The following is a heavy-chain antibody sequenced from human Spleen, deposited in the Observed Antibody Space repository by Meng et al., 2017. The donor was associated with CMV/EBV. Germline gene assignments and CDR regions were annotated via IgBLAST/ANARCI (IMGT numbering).Heavy chain of an antibody. D-gene: IGHD2-2*01. CDR1: GYTLTELS. J-gene: IGHJ4*02. V-gene: IGHV1-24*01. CDR2: FDPEDGET. Sequence: ASVKVSCKASGYTLTELSMHWVRQAPGKGLEWMGGFDPEDGETIYAQKFQGRVTMTEDTSTDTAYMELSSLRSEDTAVYYCATVRLWFGSTSRDYFDYWGQGTLVTVSS. CDR3: ATVRLWFGSTSRDYFDY.